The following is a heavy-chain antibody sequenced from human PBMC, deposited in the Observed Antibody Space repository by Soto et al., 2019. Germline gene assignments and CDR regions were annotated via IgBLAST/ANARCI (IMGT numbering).Heavy chain of an antibody. CDR1: GFTFSSYG. J-gene: IGHJ6*02. CDR3: AKDPKQYYYYYGMDV. V-gene: IGHV3-30*18. Sequence: QVQLVESGGGVVQPGRSLRLSCAASGFTFSSYGMHWVRQAPGKGLEWVAVISYDGSNKYYADSVKGRFTISRDNSKNTLYLQMNSLRAEDTAGYYCAKDPKQYYYYYGMDVWGQGTTVTVSS. CDR2: ISYDGSNK.